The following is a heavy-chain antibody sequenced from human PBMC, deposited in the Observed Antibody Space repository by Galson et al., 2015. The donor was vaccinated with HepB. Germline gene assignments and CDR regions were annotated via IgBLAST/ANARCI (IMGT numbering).Heavy chain of an antibody. CDR3: ARVVGVIAILSPFDY. CDR2: IIPILGIA. V-gene: IGHV1-69*10. J-gene: IGHJ4*02. CDR1: GGTFSSYA. Sequence: SVKVSCKASGGTFSSYAISWVRQAPGQGLEWMGGIIPILGIANYAQKFQGRVTITTDTSTSTAYMELRSLRSDDTAVYYCARVVGVIAILSPFDYWGQGTLVTVSS. D-gene: IGHD2-21*01.